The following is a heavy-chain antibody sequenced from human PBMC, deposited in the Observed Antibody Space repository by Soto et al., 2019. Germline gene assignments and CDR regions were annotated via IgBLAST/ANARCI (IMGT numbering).Heavy chain of an antibody. CDR2: IYSAGDT. CDR1: GLSVSSNH. Sequence: GGSLRLSCAASGLSVSSNHMSWVRQAPGKGLEWVSVIYSAGDTYYADSVKGRFTISRDNSKNTLYVQMNSLRAADTVVYYCARGRNLAAAGLFDNWGQGTLVTVS. V-gene: IGHV3-53*01. CDR3: ARGRNLAAAGLFDN. D-gene: IGHD6-13*01. J-gene: IGHJ4*02.